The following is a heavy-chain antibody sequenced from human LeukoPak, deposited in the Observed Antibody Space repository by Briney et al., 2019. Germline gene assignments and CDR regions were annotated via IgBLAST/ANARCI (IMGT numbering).Heavy chain of an antibody. J-gene: IGHJ6*03. V-gene: IGHV4-34*01. CDR2: ISHSGST. CDR3: ANVGRMTIDYYYLDV. CDR1: GGSFSGYY. Sequence: SETLSLTCAVYGGSFSGYYWSWIRQPPGKGLEWIGEISHSGSTNYNPSLKSRATISLDRSKNQFSLKLSSVSAADTAVYYCANVGRMTIDYYYLDVWGKGTTVTVSS. D-gene: IGHD4/OR15-4a*01.